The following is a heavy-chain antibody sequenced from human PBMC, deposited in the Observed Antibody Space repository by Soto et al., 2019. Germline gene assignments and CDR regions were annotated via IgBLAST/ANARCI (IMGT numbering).Heavy chain of an antibody. CDR1: DGSISSYY. J-gene: IGHJ4*02. D-gene: IGHD3-22*01. CDR2: IYHSGST. CDR3: ARVYDSSRYTFHY. Sequence: SETLSLTCTVSDGSISSYYWSWIRQPPGKGLEWIGHIYHSGSTNYNPSLKSRVTISVDTSKNRFSLKVSSLTAADTAVYYCARVYDSSRYTFHYWGRGTLVTVSS. V-gene: IGHV4-59*01.